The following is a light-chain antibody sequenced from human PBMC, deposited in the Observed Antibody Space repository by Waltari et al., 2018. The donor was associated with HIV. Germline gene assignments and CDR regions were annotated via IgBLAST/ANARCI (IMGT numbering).Light chain of an antibody. Sequence: SYVLTQPPSVSVAPGQTARITCGGNKVGSKSVHWYQQKAGQAPVLVVYKCSDRPSGMPVRFSGSRSGNTATLTISRVEAGDEADYYCHVWDRSSDHHVFGTGTKVTVL. V-gene: IGLV3-21*02. J-gene: IGLJ1*01. CDR2: KCS. CDR1: KVGSKS. CDR3: HVWDRSSDHHV.